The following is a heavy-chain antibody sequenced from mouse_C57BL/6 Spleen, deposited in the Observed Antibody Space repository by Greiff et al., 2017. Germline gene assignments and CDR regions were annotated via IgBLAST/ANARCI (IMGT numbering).Heavy chain of an antibody. D-gene: IGHD1-2*01. CDR3: ARNYGTGYFDV. V-gene: IGHV1-64*01. Sequence: QVQLQQPGAELVKPGASVKLSCKASGYTFTCYWMHWVKQRPGQGLEWIGMIHPNSGSTNYNEKFKSKATLTVDKSSSTAYMQLSSLTSEDSAVYYCARNYGTGYFDVWGTGTTVTVSS. J-gene: IGHJ1*03. CDR1: GYTFTCYW. CDR2: IHPNSGST.